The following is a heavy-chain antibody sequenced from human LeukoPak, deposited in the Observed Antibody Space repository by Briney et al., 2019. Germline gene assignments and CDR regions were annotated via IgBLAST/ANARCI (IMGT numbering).Heavy chain of an antibody. CDR3: VRSGSYFSK. D-gene: IGHD1-26*01. V-gene: IGHV3-7*01. Sequence: PGGSLRLSCAASGFIFSSHWMSWVRQAPGKGLEWVANINLDGNDKNYVDSVKGRFTISRDNAKNSLYLQMISLRAEDTAMYYCVRSGSYFSKWGQGTLVTVSS. CDR2: INLDGNDK. CDR1: GFIFSSHW. J-gene: IGHJ4*02.